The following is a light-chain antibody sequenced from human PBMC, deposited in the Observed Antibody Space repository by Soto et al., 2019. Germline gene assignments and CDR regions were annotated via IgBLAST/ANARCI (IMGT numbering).Light chain of an antibody. CDR2: MAT. Sequence: QSVLTQPASVSGSPGQSITISCTGTGSDIGTYNLVSWYQQHPGGVPKLIIYMATQRPSGVSNRFSGSKSGNTASLTISGLQAEDEADYYCCSYADTDTLIFGGGTKLTVL. CDR3: CSYADTDTLI. CDR1: GSDIGTYNL. V-gene: IGLV2-23*01. J-gene: IGLJ2*01.